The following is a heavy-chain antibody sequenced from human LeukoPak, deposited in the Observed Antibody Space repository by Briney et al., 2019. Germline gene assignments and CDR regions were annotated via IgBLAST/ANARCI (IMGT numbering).Heavy chain of an antibody. CDR1: GDSISSSTYY. J-gene: IGHJ4*02. V-gene: IGHV4-39*07. Sequence: PSETLSLTCNVSGDSISSSTYYWGWIRQPPGKGLEWIGSIYYTGSTYYNPSLKSRVTISVDTSKNQFSLRLTSVTAADTAVYYCARGPDSSGYHFDYWGQGTLVTVSS. CDR2: IYYTGST. D-gene: IGHD3-22*01. CDR3: ARGPDSSGYHFDY.